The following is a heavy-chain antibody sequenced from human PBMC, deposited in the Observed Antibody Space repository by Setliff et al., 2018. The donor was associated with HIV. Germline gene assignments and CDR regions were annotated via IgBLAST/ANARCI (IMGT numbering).Heavy chain of an antibody. V-gene: IGHV3-73*01. D-gene: IGHD1-26*01. J-gene: IGHJ4*02. Sequence: GGSLRLSCAASGFSNSALHWVRQAPGKGLEWVGRIRSKANNYATEYGASVKGRFIISRDDSKNMAYLQMNSLRTEDTAIYYCTRRRGSFDYWGLGTLVTVSS. CDR2: IRSKANNYAT. CDR3: TRRRGSFDY. CDR1: GFSNSA.